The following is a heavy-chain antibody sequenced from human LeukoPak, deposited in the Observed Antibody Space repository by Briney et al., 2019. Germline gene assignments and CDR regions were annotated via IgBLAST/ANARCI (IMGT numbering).Heavy chain of an antibody. D-gene: IGHD5-24*01. CDR3: ARPDGRDGYTI. CDR1: GFTFSSYW. V-gene: IGHV3-74*01. Sequence: GGSLRLSCAGSGFTFSSYWMHWVRQAPGKGLVWVSRINSDGSSTNYADSVKGRFTISRDNAKNTLYLQMNSLRAEDTAVYYCARPDGRDGYTIWGQGTLVTVSS. CDR2: INSDGSST. J-gene: IGHJ4*02.